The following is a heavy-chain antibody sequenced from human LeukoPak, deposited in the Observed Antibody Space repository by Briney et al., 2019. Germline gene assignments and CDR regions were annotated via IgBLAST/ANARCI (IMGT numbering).Heavy chain of an antibody. CDR3: VKDSGYYDTSGKGWFDF. Sequence: GGSLRLSCAASGFTFSSYWMTWVRQAPGKGLEWVANMNQDGTEIYHVDSVKDRFTISRDNAKKSLYLQMNSLRAEDTAVYYCVKDSGYYDTSGKGWFDFWGQGTLVTASS. CDR2: MNQDGTEI. J-gene: IGHJ5*01. CDR1: GFTFSSYW. D-gene: IGHD3-22*01. V-gene: IGHV3-7*01.